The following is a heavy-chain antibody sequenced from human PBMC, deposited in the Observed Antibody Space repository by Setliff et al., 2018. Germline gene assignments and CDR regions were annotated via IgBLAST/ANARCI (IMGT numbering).Heavy chain of an antibody. Sequence: RASVKVSCKASGYTFGNYLLHWVRQAPGQSPEWVGWINAGNGHTKYSQRFQDRITITSETSATTVYMELRSLRSEDTAVYYCVRVDMVLSNFDFWGQGTLVTVSS. V-gene: IGHV1-3*01. CDR1: GYTFGNYL. CDR2: INAGNGHT. CDR3: VRVDMVLSNFDF. J-gene: IGHJ4*02. D-gene: IGHD5-12*01.